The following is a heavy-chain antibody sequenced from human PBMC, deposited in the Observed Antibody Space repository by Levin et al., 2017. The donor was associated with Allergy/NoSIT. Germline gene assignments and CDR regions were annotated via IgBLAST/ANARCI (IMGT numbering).Heavy chain of an antibody. CDR1: GFTFSDYF. Sequence: MTGGSLRLSCAASGFTFSDYFMSWIRQAPGKGLEWICYISGRGNIIYYAESVKGRFTISRDNAKNSMYLQMSSLRDEDTAVYYCARDLLGYYYGMDVWGQGTTVTVSS. CDR2: ISGRGNII. CDR3: ARDLLGYYYGMDV. V-gene: IGHV3-11*04. J-gene: IGHJ6*02.